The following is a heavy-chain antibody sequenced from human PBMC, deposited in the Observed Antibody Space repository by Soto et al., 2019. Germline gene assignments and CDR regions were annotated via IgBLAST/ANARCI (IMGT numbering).Heavy chain of an antibody. Sequence: GGSLRLSCAASGFTFSSYGMHWVRQAPGKGLEWVAVISYDGSNKYYADSVKGRFTISRDNSKNTLYLQMNSLRAEDTAVYYCAKDLRAYVVVPAAPDYWGQGTPVTVSS. CDR1: GFTFSSYG. D-gene: IGHD2-2*01. J-gene: IGHJ4*02. CDR3: AKDLRAYVVVPAAPDY. CDR2: ISYDGSNK. V-gene: IGHV3-30*18.